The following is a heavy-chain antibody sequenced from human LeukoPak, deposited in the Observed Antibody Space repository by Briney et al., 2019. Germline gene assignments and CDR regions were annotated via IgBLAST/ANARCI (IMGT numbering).Heavy chain of an antibody. V-gene: IGHV3-21*01. D-gene: IGHD5-12*01. Sequence: GGSLRLSCAASGFTFSSYSMNWVRQAPGKGLELVSSISSSSSYIYYADSVKGRFTISRDNAKNSLYLQMNSLRAEDTAVYYCARDSGYSGYGFDYWGQGTLVTVSS. CDR1: GFTFSSYS. CDR2: ISSSSSYI. J-gene: IGHJ4*02. CDR3: ARDSGYSGYGFDY.